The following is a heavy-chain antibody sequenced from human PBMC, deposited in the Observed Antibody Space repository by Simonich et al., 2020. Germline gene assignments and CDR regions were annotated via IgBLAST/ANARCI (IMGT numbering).Heavy chain of an antibody. D-gene: IGHD2-15*01. CDR1: GYTFTSYG. Sequence: QVQLVQSGAEVKKPGASVKVSCKASGYTFTSYGISWVRQAPGQGLEWMGWISAYNGNTNYSQKPKGRATMTTDTATSTAYMGLRGLRSDDTAVYYCARASRGTWWYYYFDYWGQGTLVTVSS. V-gene: IGHV1-18*01. CDR3: ARASRGTWWYYYFDY. J-gene: IGHJ4*02. CDR2: ISAYNGNT.